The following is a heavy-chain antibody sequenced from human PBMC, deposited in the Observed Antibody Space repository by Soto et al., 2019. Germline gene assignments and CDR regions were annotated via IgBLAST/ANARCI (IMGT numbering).Heavy chain of an antibody. J-gene: IGHJ6*02. CDR1: GYTFTSYG. Sequence: AASVKVSCKASGYTFTSYGISWVRQAPGQGLEWMGWISAYNGNTNYAQKLQGRVTMTTDTSTSTAYMELRSLRSDDTAVYYCARAGGSGLDYYYYGMDVWGQGTTVTVSS. CDR3: ARAGGSGLDYYYYGMDV. V-gene: IGHV1-18*01. CDR2: ISAYNGNT. D-gene: IGHD3-9*01.